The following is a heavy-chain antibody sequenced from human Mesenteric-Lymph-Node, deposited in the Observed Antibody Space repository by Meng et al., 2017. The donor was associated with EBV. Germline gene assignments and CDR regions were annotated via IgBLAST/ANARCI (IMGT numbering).Heavy chain of an antibody. Sequence: HEYGPGLAKPSGTLLLPCAASGSSSSGPNGSSSVRQPPGKRLEWIGEVYHSGSTNYNPSLKSRVSMSVDTSKNHFSLKLTSVTAADTAMYYCAEVLNGYYYFDYWGQGTLVTVSS. CDR1: GSSSSGPNG. V-gene: IGHV4-4*02. D-gene: IGHD3-22*01. J-gene: IGHJ4*02. CDR3: AEVLNGYYYFDY. CDR2: VYHSGST.